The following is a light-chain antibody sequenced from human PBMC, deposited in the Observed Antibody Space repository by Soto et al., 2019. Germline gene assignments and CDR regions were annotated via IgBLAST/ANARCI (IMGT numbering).Light chain of an antibody. Sequence: QSALTQHAAVSGSPGQSITISCTGTSSDVGGYNFVYWYQQHPGKAPRLIIYEVSSRPSGVSYRFSGSKSGNTASLTISGLHAEYAADYYCSSSTLRNTLVLLGGGHQLTVL. CDR2: EVS. CDR3: SSSTLRNTLVL. V-gene: IGLV2-14*01. CDR1: SSDVGGYNF. J-gene: IGLJ3*02.